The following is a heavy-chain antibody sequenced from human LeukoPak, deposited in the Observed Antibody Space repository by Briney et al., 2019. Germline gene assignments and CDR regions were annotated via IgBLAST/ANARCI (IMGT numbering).Heavy chain of an antibody. Sequence: GGSLRLSCAASGFTFSSSAMSWVRQAAGKGLEWVSGISGSGGSTYYADSVKGRFTISRDNSKNTLYLQMNSLRAEDTAVYYCAKGTLPRGYRYGYDLYYFDYWGQGTLVTVSS. V-gene: IGHV3-23*01. D-gene: IGHD5-18*01. CDR1: GFTFSSSA. J-gene: IGHJ4*02. CDR3: AKGTLPRGYRYGYDLYYFDY. CDR2: ISGSGGST.